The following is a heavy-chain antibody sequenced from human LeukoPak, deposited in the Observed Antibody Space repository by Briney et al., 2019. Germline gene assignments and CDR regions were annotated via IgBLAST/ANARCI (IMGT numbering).Heavy chain of an antibody. V-gene: IGHV3-48*03. CDR2: ISSSGGTR. CDR1: GFAFSVYE. J-gene: IGHJ4*02. CDR3: ATLTVAGSFDY. Sequence: GGSLRLSCAASGFAFSVYEMYWVRQAPGKGLEWVSYISSSGGTRYYADSVKGRFTISRDNAKNSLYLQMNTLRAEDTAVYYCATLTVAGSFDYWGQGTLVTVSS. D-gene: IGHD6-19*01.